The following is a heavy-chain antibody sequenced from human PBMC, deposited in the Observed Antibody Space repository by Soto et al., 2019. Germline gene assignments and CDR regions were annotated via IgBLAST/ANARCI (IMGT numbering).Heavy chain of an antibody. CDR1: GFTFSSYG. D-gene: IGHD5-18*01. Sequence: QVQLVESGGGVVQPGRSLRLSCAASGFTFSSYGMHWVRQAPGKGLEWVAVISYDGSNKYYADSVKGRFTISRDNSKKPLYLQMNSLRAEDTAVYYCAKGSTAMTHFDYWGQGTLVTVSS. V-gene: IGHV3-30*18. CDR2: ISYDGSNK. CDR3: AKGSTAMTHFDY. J-gene: IGHJ4*02.